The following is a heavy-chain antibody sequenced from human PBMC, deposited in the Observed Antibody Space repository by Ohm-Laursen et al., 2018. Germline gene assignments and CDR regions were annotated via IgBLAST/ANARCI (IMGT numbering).Heavy chain of an antibody. CDR3: ARRSGYTIDY. CDR2: INPNSGGT. Sequence: VASVKVSCKASGYTFTGYYMHWVRQAPGQGLEWMGWINPNSGGTNYAQKFQGRVTMTRDTSISTAYMELSRLRSDDTAVYHCARRSGYTIDYWGQGTLVTVSS. V-gene: IGHV1-2*02. J-gene: IGHJ4*02. CDR1: GYTFTGYY. D-gene: IGHD3-3*01.